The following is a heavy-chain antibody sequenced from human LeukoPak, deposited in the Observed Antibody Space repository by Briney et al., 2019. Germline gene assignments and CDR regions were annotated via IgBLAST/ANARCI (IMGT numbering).Heavy chain of an antibody. D-gene: IGHD6-19*01. CDR1: GFTFSSYE. Sequence: GGSLRLSCAASGFTFSSYEMNWVRQAPGKGLEWVSYISSSGDTIYYADSVKGRLTISRDNAKNSLYLQMNSLRAEDTAVYYCVRFGACTSSFCSTSGWVTFDYWGQGTLVTVSS. J-gene: IGHJ4*02. CDR3: VRFGACTSSFCSTSGWVTFDY. V-gene: IGHV3-48*03. CDR2: ISSSGDTI.